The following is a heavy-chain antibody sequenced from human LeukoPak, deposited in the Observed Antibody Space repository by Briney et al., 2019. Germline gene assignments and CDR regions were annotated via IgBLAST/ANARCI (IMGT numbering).Heavy chain of an antibody. CDR3: ARGCSGGRCYSDYYYYYMDV. J-gene: IGHJ6*03. Sequence: GGSLRLSCVASGFTFSSYEMNWVRQAPGKGLEWVSYISSSGSTIFYADSVKGRFTISRDNAKNSLFLQMNSLRAEDTAVYYCARGCSGGRCYSDYYYYYMDVWGKGTTVTISS. CDR2: ISSSGSTI. D-gene: IGHD2-15*01. V-gene: IGHV3-48*03. CDR1: GFTFSSYE.